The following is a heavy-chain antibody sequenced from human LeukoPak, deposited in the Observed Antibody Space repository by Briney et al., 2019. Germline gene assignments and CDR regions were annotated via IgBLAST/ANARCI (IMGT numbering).Heavy chain of an antibody. J-gene: IGHJ6*04. D-gene: IGHD1-14*01. V-gene: IGHV3-74*01. CDR2: INSDGSST. CDR3: ARGEPYYYYYGMDV. CDR1: GFTFSSYW. Sequence: GGSLRLSCAASGFTFSSYWMHWVRQAPGKGLVWVSRINSDGSSTSYADSVKGRFTISRDNAKNTLYLQMNSLRAEDTAVYSCARGEPYYYYYGMDVWGKGTTVTVSS.